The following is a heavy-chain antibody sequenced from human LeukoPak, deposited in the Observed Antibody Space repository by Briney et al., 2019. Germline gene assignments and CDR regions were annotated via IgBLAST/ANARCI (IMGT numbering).Heavy chain of an antibody. CDR2: IYYSGST. CDR3: ARTQPLHSNTMIVVVDAFDI. D-gene: IGHD3-22*01. Sequence: SETLSLTCAVYGGSFSGYYWSWIRQHPGKGLEWIGYIYYSGSTYYNPSLKSRVTISVDTSKNQFSLKLSSVTAADTAVYYCARTQPLHSNTMIVVVDAFDIWGQGTMVTVSS. J-gene: IGHJ3*02. V-gene: IGHV4-31*11. CDR1: GGSFSGYY.